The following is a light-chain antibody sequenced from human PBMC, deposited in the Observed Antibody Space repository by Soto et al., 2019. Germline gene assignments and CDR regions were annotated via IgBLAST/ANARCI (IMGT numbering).Light chain of an antibody. CDR2: EGS. CDR1: SSDVGSYNL. Sequence: QSALTQPASVSGSPGQSITISCTGTSSDVGSYNLVSWYQQHPGKAPKLMIYEGSKRPSGVSNRFSGSKSGNTASLTISGLQAEDEADYYCCSYASSTTWMFGGGTKLTVL. J-gene: IGLJ3*02. V-gene: IGLV2-23*01. CDR3: CSYASSTTWM.